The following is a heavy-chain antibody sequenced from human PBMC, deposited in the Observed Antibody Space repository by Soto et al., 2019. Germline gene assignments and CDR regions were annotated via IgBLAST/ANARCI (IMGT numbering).Heavy chain of an antibody. V-gene: IGHV2-5*02. J-gene: IGHJ4*02. Sequence: QITLKESGHTLVIPTQTLTLTCTFSGLPRNTLGVGVGWIRHPPGKALEWVALMHWDDEKRYSPSLRNTLTLTRDTSKNQVVPRMANMDPGDTASDDCAYRSFVWGSGWNFDYWGQGILVTVSS. CDR1: GLPRNTLGVG. CDR3: AYRSFVWGSGWNFDY. CDR2: MHWDDEK. D-gene: IGHD6-19*01.